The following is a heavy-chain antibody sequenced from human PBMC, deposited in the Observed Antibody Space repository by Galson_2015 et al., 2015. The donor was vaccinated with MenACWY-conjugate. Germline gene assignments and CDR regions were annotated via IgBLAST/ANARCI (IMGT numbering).Heavy chain of an antibody. V-gene: IGHV3-7*03. CDR3: ARDTRGHFDY. Sequence: SLRLSCAVSGFTFSSYWMNWVRQAPGEGLEWVANIKQDGREKNYVDSVKGRFTISRDNAGNSVYLQMDSLRVEDTAVYYCARDTRGHFDYWGQGTLVTFSS. J-gene: IGHJ4*02. CDR1: GFTFSSYW. CDR2: IKQDGREK.